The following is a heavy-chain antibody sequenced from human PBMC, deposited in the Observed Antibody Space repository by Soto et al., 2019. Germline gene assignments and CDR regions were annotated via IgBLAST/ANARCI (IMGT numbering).Heavy chain of an antibody. CDR1: GFTSSSYA. CDR3: AISKGMIVVVPFDY. CDR2: ISGSGGST. Sequence: LRRSCAASGFTSSSYAISLVRQAPGKGLEWVSAISGSGGSTYYADSVKVRFTISRDNSKNTLYLQMNSLRAEDTAVYYCAISKGMIVVVPFDYWGQGTLVTVSS. D-gene: IGHD3-22*01. V-gene: IGHV3-23*01. J-gene: IGHJ4*02.